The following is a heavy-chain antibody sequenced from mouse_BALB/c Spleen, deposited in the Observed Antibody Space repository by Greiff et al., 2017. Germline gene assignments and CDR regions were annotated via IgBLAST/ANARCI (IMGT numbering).Heavy chain of an antibody. CDR1: GFTFSSFG. CDR2: ISSGSSTI. Sequence: EVQLVESGGGLVQPGGSRKLSCAASGFTFSSFGMHWVRQAPEKGLEWVAYISSGSSTIYYADTVKGRFTISRDNPKNTLFLQMTSLRSEDTAMYYCARLGITTGYFDYWGQGTTLTVSS. CDR3: ARLGITTGYFDY. J-gene: IGHJ2*01. V-gene: IGHV5-17*02. D-gene: IGHD2-4*01.